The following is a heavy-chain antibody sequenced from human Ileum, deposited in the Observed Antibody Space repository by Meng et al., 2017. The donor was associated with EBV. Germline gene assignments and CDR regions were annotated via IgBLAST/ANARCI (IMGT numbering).Heavy chain of an antibody. CDR3: ASSDYYRSDY. CDR1: GGSIRRSGW. Sequence: QVQLQELGPGLVKPSETLSLTCAASGGSIRRSGWWSWVRQPPGKGLEWIGETSHSGSTNYSPSLKSRVTISLDKSKNQLSLKLNSVTAADTAVYYCASSDYYRSDYWGQGTLVTVSS. CDR2: TSHSGST. J-gene: IGHJ4*02. V-gene: IGHV4-4*02. D-gene: IGHD3-22*01.